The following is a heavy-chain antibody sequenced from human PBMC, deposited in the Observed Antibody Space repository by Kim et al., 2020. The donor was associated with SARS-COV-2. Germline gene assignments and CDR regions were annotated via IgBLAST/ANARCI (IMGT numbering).Heavy chain of an antibody. CDR1: GGSFSGYY. J-gene: IGHJ5*02. Sequence: SETLSLTCAVYGGSFSGYYWSWIRRPPGGGLEWIGEIYHSGTAKYNPSLKSRVTISADTSTNQVSLKLSSVTAADTAVYFCAWSLYHARSNSWVRFVPW. CDR3: AWSLYHARSNSWVRFVP. V-gene: IGHV4-34*01. CDR2: IYHSGTA. D-gene: IGHD6-13*01.